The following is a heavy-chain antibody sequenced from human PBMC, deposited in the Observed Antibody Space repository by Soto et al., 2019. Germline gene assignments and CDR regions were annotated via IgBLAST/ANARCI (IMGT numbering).Heavy chain of an antibody. CDR3: ARDLEPGYSYGRMDV. CDR1: GYTFTGYY. D-gene: IGHD5-18*01. V-gene: IGHV1-2*04. CDR2: INPNSGGT. J-gene: IGHJ6*02. Sequence: ASVKVSCKASGYTFTGYYMHWVRQAPGQGLEWMGWINPNSGGTNYAQKFQGWVTMTRDTSISTAYMELNSLRAEDTAVYYCARDLEPGYSYGRMDVWGQGTTVTVSS.